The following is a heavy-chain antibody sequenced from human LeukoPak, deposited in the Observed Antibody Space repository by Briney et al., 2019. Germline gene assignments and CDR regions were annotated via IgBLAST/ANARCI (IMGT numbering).Heavy chain of an antibody. J-gene: IGHJ6*02. Sequence: ASVNVSCKVSGYTLTELSMHWVRQAPGKGLEWMGGFDPEDGETIYAQKFQGRVTITADESTSTAYMELSSLRSEDTAVYYCARSRDVVVPAALRYYYYGMDVWGQGTTVTVSS. D-gene: IGHD2-2*01. V-gene: IGHV1-24*01. CDR1: GYTLTELS. CDR3: ARSRDVVVPAALRYYYYGMDV. CDR2: FDPEDGET.